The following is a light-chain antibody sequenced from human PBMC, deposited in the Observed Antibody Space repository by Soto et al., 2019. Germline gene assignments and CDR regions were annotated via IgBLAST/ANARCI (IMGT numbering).Light chain of an antibody. Sequence: SALTQPASVSGSPGQSITISCTGTSSDIGGYNYVSWYQQHPGKAPKFMIYDVSNRPSGVSNRFSGSKSGNTASLTISGLQAEDEADYYCSSYTISSTLVFGTGTKLTVL. CDR2: DVS. V-gene: IGLV2-14*03. J-gene: IGLJ1*01. CDR3: SSYTISSTLV. CDR1: SSDIGGYNY.